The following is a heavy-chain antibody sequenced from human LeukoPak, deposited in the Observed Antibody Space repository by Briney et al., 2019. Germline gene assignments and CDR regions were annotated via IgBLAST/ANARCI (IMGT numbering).Heavy chain of an antibody. CDR2: IYYSGST. J-gene: IGHJ3*02. CDR1: GVSIDSGDYY. Sequence: PSETLSLTCTVSGVSIDSGDYYWSWIRQPPGKGLEWIGYIYYSGSTYYNSSLKSRLTISVDTSKNQFSLKLSSVTAPDTAVYFCARGLHRGVPDIWGQGIMVTVSS. CDR3: ARGLHRGVPDI. D-gene: IGHD3-10*01. V-gene: IGHV4-30-4*01.